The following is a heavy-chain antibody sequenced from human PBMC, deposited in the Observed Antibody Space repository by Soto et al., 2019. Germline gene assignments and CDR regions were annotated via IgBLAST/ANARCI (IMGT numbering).Heavy chain of an antibody. Sequence: QVPLVQSGAEVKKPGASVKVSCKASGYTFTSYDINWVRQATGQGLEWMGWMNPNSGNTGYAQKFQGRVTMTRNTSISTAYMELSSLRSEDTAVYYCARAERYYDILTGYALYIFDYWGQGTLVTVSS. V-gene: IGHV1-8*01. CDR2: MNPNSGNT. J-gene: IGHJ4*02. CDR1: GYTFTSYD. CDR3: ARAERYYDILTGYALYIFDY. D-gene: IGHD3-9*01.